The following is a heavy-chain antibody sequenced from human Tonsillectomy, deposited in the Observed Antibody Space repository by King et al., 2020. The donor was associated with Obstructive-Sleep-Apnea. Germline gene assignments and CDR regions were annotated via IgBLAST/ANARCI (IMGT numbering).Heavy chain of an antibody. V-gene: IGHV1-18*01. D-gene: IGHD1-1*01. CDR2: ISAYNGHT. CDR3: ARDELRLRTLDH. Sequence: QLVQSGAEMKKPGASVRVSCKASGYDFSNHGISWVRQAPGQGLEWVGWISAYNGHTDYAQRLQGRVSMTTDTATSTAYMELRNLKSDDTAVYYCARDELRLRTLDHWGQGTLVIVSS. CDR1: GYDFSNHG. J-gene: IGHJ4*02.